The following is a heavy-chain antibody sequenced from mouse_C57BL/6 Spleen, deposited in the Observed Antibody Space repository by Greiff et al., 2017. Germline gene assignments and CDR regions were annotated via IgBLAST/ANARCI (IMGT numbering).Heavy chain of an antibody. J-gene: IGHJ1*03. CDR1: GYTFTSYW. CDR3: ARDGDGGYYVYFDV. V-gene: IGHV1-53*01. CDR2: INPSNGGT. Sequence: VQLQQPGTELVKPGASGYTFTSYWMHWVKQRPGQGLEWIGNINPSNGGTNYNEKFKSKATLTVDKSSSTAYMQLSSLTSEDAAVYYCARDGDGGYYVYFDVWGTGTTGTVSS. D-gene: IGHD2-3*01.